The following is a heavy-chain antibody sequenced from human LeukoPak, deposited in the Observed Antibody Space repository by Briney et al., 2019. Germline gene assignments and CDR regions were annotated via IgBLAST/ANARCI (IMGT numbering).Heavy chain of an antibody. D-gene: IGHD1-26*01. CDR1: GFTFISYW. CDR3: ARDLTREPGDY. CDR2: IKQDGSEK. J-gene: IGHJ4*02. Sequence: PGGSLRLSCAASGFTFISYWMSWVRQAPGKGLEWVANIKQDGSEKSYVDSVKGRFTISRDNAKNSLYLQMNSLRAEDTAVYYCARDLTREPGDYWGQGTLVTVSS. V-gene: IGHV3-7*01.